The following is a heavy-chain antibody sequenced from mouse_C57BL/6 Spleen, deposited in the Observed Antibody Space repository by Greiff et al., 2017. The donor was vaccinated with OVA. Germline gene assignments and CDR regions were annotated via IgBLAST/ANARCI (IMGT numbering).Heavy chain of an antibody. J-gene: IGHJ1*03. CDR2: ISYDGSN. CDR1: GYSITSGYY. V-gene: IGHV3-6*01. CDR3: AREGENWYFDV. Sequence: EVKLVESGPGLVKPSQSLSLTCSVTGYSITSGYYWNWIRQFPGNKLEWMGYISYDGSNNYNPSLKNRISITRDTSKNQFFLKLNSVTTEDTATYYCAREGENWYFDVWGTGTTVTVSS.